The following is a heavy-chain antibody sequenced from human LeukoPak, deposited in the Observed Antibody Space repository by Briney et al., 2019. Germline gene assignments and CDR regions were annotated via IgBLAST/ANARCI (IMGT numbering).Heavy chain of an antibody. CDR1: GFSFNDYY. CDR2: INVNGGAM. Sequence: GGSLRLSCAASGFSFNDYYYSWIRQAPGKGLEWVSFINVNGGAMYYADFVKGRFTISRQNAQNSVSLEMNSMRDEDTAVYYCARGPRILAAGSYFFDYWGQGSLVTVSS. V-gene: IGHV3-11*01. J-gene: IGHJ4*02. D-gene: IGHD6-13*01. CDR3: ARGPRILAAGSYFFDY.